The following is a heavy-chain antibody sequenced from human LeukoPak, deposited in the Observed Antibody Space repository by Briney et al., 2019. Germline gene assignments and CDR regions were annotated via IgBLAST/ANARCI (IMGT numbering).Heavy chain of an antibody. J-gene: IGHJ3*02. CDR1: GFTFSSYA. CDR3: ARDRDGDYGDAFDI. D-gene: IGHD4-17*01. Sequence: PGGSLRLSCAASGFTFSSYAMHWVRQAPGKGLEWVAVISYDGSNKYYADSVKGRFTISRDNSKNTLYLQMNSLRAEDTAVYYCARDRDGDYGDAFDIWGQGTMVTVSS. CDR2: ISYDGSNK. V-gene: IGHV3-30-3*01.